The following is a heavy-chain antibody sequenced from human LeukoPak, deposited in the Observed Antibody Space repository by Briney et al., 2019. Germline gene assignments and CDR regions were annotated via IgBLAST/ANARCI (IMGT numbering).Heavy chain of an antibody. D-gene: IGHD3-22*01. CDR2: IYYSGST. J-gene: IGHJ4*02. V-gene: IGHV4-39*07. CDR1: GGSISSSSYY. Sequence: PSETLSLTCTVSGGSISSSSYYWGWIRQPPGKGLEWIGSIYYSGSTYYNPSLKSRVTISVDTSKNQFSLKLSSVTAVDTAVYYCANTADYDSSGYQYWGQGTLVTVSS. CDR3: ANTADYDSSGYQY.